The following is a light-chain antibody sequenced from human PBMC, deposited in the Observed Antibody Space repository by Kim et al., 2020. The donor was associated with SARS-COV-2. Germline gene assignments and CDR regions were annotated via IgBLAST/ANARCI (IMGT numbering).Light chain of an antibody. CDR2: EVN. CDR3: ISYAGNNVYV. V-gene: IGLV2-8*01. J-gene: IGLJ6*01. Sequence: GHSVTIACTGTSSDVGGYNYVSWYQQHPGKAPKVILYEVNRRPSGVPDRFSGSKSGNTASLTVSGLQAEDEAEYYCISYAGNNVYVFGTGTKVTVL. CDR1: SSDVGGYNY.